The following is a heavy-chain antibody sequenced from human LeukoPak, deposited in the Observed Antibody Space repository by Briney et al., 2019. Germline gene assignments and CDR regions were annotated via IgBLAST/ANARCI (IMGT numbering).Heavy chain of an antibody. J-gene: IGHJ5*02. Sequence: SETLSLTCSVSGGSTSSSSYYWGWLRQPPGKGLEWIGIMYYSGSSSYNSSLKSRVTISVDTSKNQFSLRLSSVTAADTAVYYCARYSSSEGWFDPWGQGTLVTVSS. CDR3: ARYSSSEGWFDP. V-gene: IGHV4-39*01. D-gene: IGHD6-13*01. CDR1: GGSTSSSSYY. CDR2: MYYSGSS.